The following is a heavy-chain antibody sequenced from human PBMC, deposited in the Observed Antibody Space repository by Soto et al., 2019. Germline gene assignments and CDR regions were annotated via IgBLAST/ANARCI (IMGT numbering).Heavy chain of an antibody. CDR3: ASNYAYAEGYYFYGIDV. CDR1: GFTFRNYW. J-gene: IGHJ6*02. Sequence: EVQLVESGGGLVQPGGSLRLSCAASGFTFRNYWMHWVRQAPGKGLVWVSRVNSDGDTTYYADSVKGRFTISRDNAKNTLHLQMNSLGAVDTAVYYCASNYAYAEGYYFYGIDVWGQGTKVTVSS. D-gene: IGHD3-16*01. V-gene: IGHV3-74*01. CDR2: VNSDGDTT.